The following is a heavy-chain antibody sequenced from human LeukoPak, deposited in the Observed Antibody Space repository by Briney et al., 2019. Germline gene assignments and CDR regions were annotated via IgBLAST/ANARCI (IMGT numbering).Heavy chain of an antibody. V-gene: IGHV3-30*04. CDR3: ARDCEGIAAADDYYYYMDV. CDR1: GFTFSSYA. CDR2: ISYDGSKK. D-gene: IGHD6-13*01. J-gene: IGHJ6*03. Sequence: PGGSLRLSGAASGFTFSSYALHWVRQAPGKGLEWVSVISYDGSKKYYADSVKGRFTISRDNAKNSLYLQMNSLRAEDTAVYYCARDCEGIAAADDYYYYMDVWGKGTTVTVSS.